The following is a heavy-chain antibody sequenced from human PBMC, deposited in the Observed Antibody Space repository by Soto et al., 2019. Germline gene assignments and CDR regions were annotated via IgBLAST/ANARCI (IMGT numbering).Heavy chain of an antibody. CDR3: ARDHTGYSSGWYYSTNWFDP. CDR2: IDPSDSYT. D-gene: IGHD6-19*01. Sequence: GESLKISCKGSGYSFTSYWISWVRQMPGKGLEWMGRIDPSDSYTNYSPSSQGHVTISADKSISTAYLQWSSLKASDTAMYYCARDHTGYSSGWYYSTNWFDPWGQGTLVTVSS. J-gene: IGHJ5*02. CDR1: GYSFTSYW. V-gene: IGHV5-10-1*01.